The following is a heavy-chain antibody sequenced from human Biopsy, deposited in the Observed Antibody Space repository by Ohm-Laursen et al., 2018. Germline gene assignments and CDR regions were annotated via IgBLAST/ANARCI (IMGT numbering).Heavy chain of an antibody. CDR2: LYTSGDT. J-gene: IGHJ4*02. V-gene: IGHV4-4*07. CDR1: GGLNSNYY. CDR3: ATGPKRLTGTSYFES. Sequence: SETLSLTCCVSGGLNSNYYWSWVRQSAGKGLEWIGRLYTSGDTNYNPSLKSRVSVSEDTSRRQFSLRLISVTAADTAVYYCATGPKRLTGTSYFESWGRGILVTVSS. D-gene: IGHD1-7*01.